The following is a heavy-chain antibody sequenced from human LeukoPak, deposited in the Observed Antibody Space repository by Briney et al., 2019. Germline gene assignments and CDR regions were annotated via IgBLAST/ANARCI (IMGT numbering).Heavy chain of an antibody. CDR3: ARRSYNSPFRY. CDR2: INHSGST. Sequence: SETLSLTCAVYGGSFSGYYWSWIRQPPGKGPEWIGEINHSGSTNYNPSLKSRVTISVDTSKNHFSLNLRSVTAADTAVYYCARRSYNSPFRYWGQGTPVTVSS. J-gene: IGHJ4*02. D-gene: IGHD5-24*01. CDR1: GGSFSGYY. V-gene: IGHV4-34*01.